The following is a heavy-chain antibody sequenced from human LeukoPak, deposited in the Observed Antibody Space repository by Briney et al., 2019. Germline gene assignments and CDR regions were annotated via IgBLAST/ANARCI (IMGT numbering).Heavy chain of an antibody. CDR3: ARSARLVPAAMMDV. Sequence: SETLSLTCTVSGGPISSYYWSWIRQPAGKGLEWIGRIYTSGSTNYNPSLKRRVTMSVDTSKNQFSLKLSSVTAADTAVYYCARSARLVPAAMMDVWGQGTTVTVSS. CDR2: IYTSGST. J-gene: IGHJ6*02. D-gene: IGHD2-2*01. V-gene: IGHV4-4*07. CDR1: GGPISSYY.